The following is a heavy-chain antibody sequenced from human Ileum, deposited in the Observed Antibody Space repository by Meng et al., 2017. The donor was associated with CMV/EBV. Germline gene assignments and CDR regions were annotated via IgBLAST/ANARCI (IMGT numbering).Heavy chain of an antibody. CDR2: ISSSGTI. CDR1: GFTFSSCG. J-gene: IGHJ4*02. CDR3: ARDYYDTSGSI. D-gene: IGHD3-22*01. Sequence: GGSLRLSCAASGFTFSSCGMNWVRQAPGKGLDWVSYISSSGTIYYADSVKGRFTISRDNAKNSLYLQMNSLRAEDTAVYFCARDYYDTSGSIWVQGTLVTVSS. V-gene: IGHV3-48*03.